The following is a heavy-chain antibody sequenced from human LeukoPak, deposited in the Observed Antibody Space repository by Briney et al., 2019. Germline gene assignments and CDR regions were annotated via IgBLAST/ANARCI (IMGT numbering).Heavy chain of an antibody. CDR2: IHYSGST. CDR3: ARSYGDNLNFDY. D-gene: IGHD4-17*01. V-gene: IGHV4-39*07. J-gene: IGHJ4*02. CDR1: GGSISSSNDY. Sequence: SETLSLTCTVSGGSISSSNDYWGWIRQSPGKGLEWIGSIHYSGSTYYNPSLKSRVTMSVDTSKNQFSLRLSSVTAADTAVYYCARSYGDNLNFDYWGQGSLVTVSS.